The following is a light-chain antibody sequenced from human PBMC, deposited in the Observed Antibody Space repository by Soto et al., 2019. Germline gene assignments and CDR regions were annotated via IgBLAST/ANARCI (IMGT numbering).Light chain of an antibody. CDR1: SSNIGSGYD. Sequence: QSVLTQPPSVSGAPGQRVTISCTGSSSNIGSGYDVHWYQQLPGTAPKLLIYGNSNRPSGVPDRFSGSKSGTSASLAITGLQADAEADYYSQYYDSSLSGSVFGGGTKLTVL. J-gene: IGLJ2*01. CDR2: GNS. CDR3: QYYDSSLSGSV. V-gene: IGLV1-40*01.